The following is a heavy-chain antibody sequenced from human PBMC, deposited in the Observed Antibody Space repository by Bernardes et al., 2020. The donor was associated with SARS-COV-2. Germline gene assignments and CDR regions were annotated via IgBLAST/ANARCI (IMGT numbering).Heavy chain of an antibody. CDR2: ITSSSSYN. D-gene: IGHD1-7*01. J-gene: IGHJ4*02. V-gene: IGHV3-21*01. Sequence: GWSLRLSCSASEFTFSSYAMSWVRQATGKGLEWVSSITSSSSYNYYADSVKGRFTISRDNAKNSLYLQMNSLRAEDTAVYFCARESDWNYVFDYWGQGTLVTVSS. CDR3: ARESDWNYVFDY. CDR1: EFTFSSYA.